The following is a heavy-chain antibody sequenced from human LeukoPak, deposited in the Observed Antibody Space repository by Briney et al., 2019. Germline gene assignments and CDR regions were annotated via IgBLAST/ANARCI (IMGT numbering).Heavy chain of an antibody. CDR3: ARGGYYGSGNDFRFDP. Sequence: SETLSLTCTVSGGSINSYYWSWLRQPPGKDLECIGYIHYTGSTNYNPSLKSRVTISVDTSKSQFSLKLSSVTAADTAIYYCARGGYYGSGNDFRFDPWGQGTLVTVSS. CDR2: IHYTGST. CDR1: GGSINSYY. V-gene: IGHV4-59*01. J-gene: IGHJ5*02. D-gene: IGHD3-10*01.